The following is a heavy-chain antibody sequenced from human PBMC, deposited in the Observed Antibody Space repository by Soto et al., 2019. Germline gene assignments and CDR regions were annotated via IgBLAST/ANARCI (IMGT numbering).Heavy chain of an antibody. CDR3: GTAISSRFSKFDY. V-gene: IGHV3-7*01. CDR2: IKEDGSEE. Sequence: EVQLVQSGGDLVQPGGSLRLSCVASGFTFSTYWMTWVRQAPGMGLEWVAGIKEDGSEEVYVDSVKGRFSISRDNAKTSLYLQLNSLRAEDTAVYYCGTAISSRFSKFDYWGQGSRVTVSS. J-gene: IGHJ4*02. D-gene: IGHD2-2*01. CDR1: GFTFSTYW.